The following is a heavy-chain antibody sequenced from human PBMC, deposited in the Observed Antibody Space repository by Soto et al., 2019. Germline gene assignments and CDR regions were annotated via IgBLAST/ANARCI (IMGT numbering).Heavy chain of an antibody. CDR2: MNPNSGNT. CDR1: GYTFTSYD. D-gene: IGHD2-8*01. J-gene: IGHJ6*02. CDR3: ARAASIVLMVYARPYYYYGMDV. V-gene: IGHV1-8*01. Sequence: ASVKVSCKASGYTFTSYDINWVRQATGQGLEWMGWMNPNSGNTGYAQKFQGRVTMTRNTSISTAYMELSSLRSEDTAVYYCARAASIVLMVYARPYYYYGMDVWGQGTTVTVSS.